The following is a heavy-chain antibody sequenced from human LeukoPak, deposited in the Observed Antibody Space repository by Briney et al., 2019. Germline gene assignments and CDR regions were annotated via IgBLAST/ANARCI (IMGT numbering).Heavy chain of an antibody. CDR2: INHSGST. Sequence: SETLSLTCAVYGGSFSGYYWSWIRQPPGKGLEWIGEINHSGSTNYNPSLKSRVTISVDTSKNQFSLKLSSVTAADTAVYYCARHFSTISYYYGMDVWGQGTTVTVSS. V-gene: IGHV4-34*01. J-gene: IGHJ6*02. D-gene: IGHD5/OR15-5a*01. CDR3: ARHFSTISYYYGMDV. CDR1: GGSFSGYY.